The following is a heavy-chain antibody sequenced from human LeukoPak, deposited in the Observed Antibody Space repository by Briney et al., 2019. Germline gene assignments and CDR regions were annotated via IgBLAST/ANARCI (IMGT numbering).Heavy chain of an antibody. J-gene: IGHJ5*02. Sequence: ASVKVSCKASGYTSTGYYMHWVRQAPGQGLEWMGWINPNSGGTNYAQKFQGRVTMTRDTSISTAYMELSRLRSDDTAVYYCARDSMDYDILTGYYNGWFDPWGQGTLVTVSS. CDR3: ARDSMDYDILTGYYNGWFDP. CDR2: INPNSGGT. D-gene: IGHD3-9*01. CDR1: GYTSTGYY. V-gene: IGHV1-2*02.